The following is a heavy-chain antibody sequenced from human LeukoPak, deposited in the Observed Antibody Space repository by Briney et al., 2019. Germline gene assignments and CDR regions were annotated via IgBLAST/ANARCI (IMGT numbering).Heavy chain of an antibody. V-gene: IGHV4-39*07. D-gene: IGHD6-19*01. CDR2: IYYSGST. CDR1: GGSISSSSYY. J-gene: IGHJ4*02. CDR3: ARDSSGWYFDY. Sequence: SETLSLTCTVSGGSISSSSYYWGWIRQPPGTGLEWIGSIYYSGSTYYNPSLKSRVTISVDTSKNQFSLKLSSVTAADTAVYYCARDSSGWYFDYWGQGTLVTVSS.